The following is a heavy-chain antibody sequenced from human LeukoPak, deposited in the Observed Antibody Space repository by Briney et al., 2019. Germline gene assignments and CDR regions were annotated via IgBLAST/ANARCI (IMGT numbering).Heavy chain of an antibody. CDR3: ARGADYITMLGDDY. J-gene: IGHJ4*02. CDR2: ISSNGGST. D-gene: IGHD3-10*02. V-gene: IGHV3-64*01. CDR1: GFTFSSHA. Sequence: PGGSLRLSCAASGFTFSSHAMSWVRQAPGKGLEYVSAISSNGGSTYYANSVKGRFTISRDNSKNTLYLQMGSLRAEDMAVYYCARGADYITMLGDDYWGQGTLVTVSS.